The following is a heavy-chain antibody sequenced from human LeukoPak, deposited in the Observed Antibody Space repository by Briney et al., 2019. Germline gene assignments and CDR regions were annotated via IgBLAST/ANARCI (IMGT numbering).Heavy chain of an antibody. Sequence: PGGSLRLSCAASGFTVSSNYMSWVRQAPGKGLEWVSVIYSGGSTYYADSVKGRFTISRDNSKNTLYLQMSSLRAEDTAVYYCTGHHQAYSRTYWGQGTLVTVSS. CDR1: GFTVSSNY. CDR2: IYSGGST. J-gene: IGHJ4*02. D-gene: IGHD4-11*01. V-gene: IGHV3-53*01. CDR3: TGHHQAYSRTY.